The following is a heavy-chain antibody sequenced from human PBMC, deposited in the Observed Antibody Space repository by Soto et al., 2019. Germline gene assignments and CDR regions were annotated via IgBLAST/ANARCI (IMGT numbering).Heavy chain of an antibody. J-gene: IGHJ3*02. Sequence: SETLSLTCTVSGGSISSYYWSWIRQPAGKGLEWIGRIYTSGSTNYNPSLKSRVTMSVDTSKNQFSLKLSSVTAADTAVYYCASGAPPEKYDSSGYVAFDIWGQGTMVT. D-gene: IGHD3-22*01. CDR3: ASGAPPEKYDSSGYVAFDI. CDR1: GGSISSYY. CDR2: IYTSGST. V-gene: IGHV4-4*07.